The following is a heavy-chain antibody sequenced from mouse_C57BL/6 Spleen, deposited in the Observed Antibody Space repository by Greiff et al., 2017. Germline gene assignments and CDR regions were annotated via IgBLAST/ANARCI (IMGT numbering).Heavy chain of an antibody. D-gene: IGHD3-2*02. V-gene: IGHV1-5*01. CDR3: TRKSSGYRYAMDY. CDR2: IYPGNSDT. Sequence: EVQLQQSGTVLARPGASVKMSCKTSGYTFTSSWMHWVKQRPGQGLEWIGAIYPGNSDTSYNQKFKGKAKLTAGTSASTAYMELSSLTNEDSAVYYCTRKSSGYRYAMDYWGQGTSVTVSA. CDR1: GYTFTSSW. J-gene: IGHJ4*01.